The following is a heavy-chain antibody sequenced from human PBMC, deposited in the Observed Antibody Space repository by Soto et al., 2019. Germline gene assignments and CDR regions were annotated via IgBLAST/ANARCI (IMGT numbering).Heavy chain of an antibody. D-gene: IGHD4-17*01. CDR1: GFTVSSNY. V-gene: IGHV3-53*04. Sequence: VQLVESGGGLVQPGGSLRLSCAASGFTVSSNYMSWVRQAPGKGLEWVSVIYSGGSTYYADSVKGRFTISRHNSKNTLYLQMNSLRAEDTAVYYCARDKSVTTLYWYFDLWGRGTLVTVSS. CDR3: ARDKSVTTLYWYFDL. J-gene: IGHJ2*01. CDR2: IYSGGST.